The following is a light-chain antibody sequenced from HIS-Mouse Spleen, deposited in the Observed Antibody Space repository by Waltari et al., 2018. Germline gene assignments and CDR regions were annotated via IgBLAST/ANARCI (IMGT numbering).Light chain of an antibody. V-gene: IGLV2-23*01. CDR2: EGN. CDR3: CSYAGSSTVV. CDR1: SSDVGSYNL. Sequence: QSALTQPASVSGSPGQSITIPCTGPSSDVGSYNLVPWYQQHPGKAPRLMFYEGNKRPSGVSNRFSGSKSGNTASLTISGLQAEDEADYYCCSYAGSSTVVFGGGTKLTVL. J-gene: IGLJ2*01.